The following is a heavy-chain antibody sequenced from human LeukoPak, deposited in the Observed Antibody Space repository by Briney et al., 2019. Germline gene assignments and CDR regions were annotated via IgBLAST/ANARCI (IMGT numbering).Heavy chain of an antibody. CDR3: AKEGTASKPSDLDY. V-gene: IGHV3-30*02. D-gene: IGHD1/OR15-1a*01. CDR2: IRYDGSNK. Sequence: PGGSLRLSCAASGFIFSDYGMHWVRQAPGKGLEWVAFIRYDGSNKYYLDSVKGRFTISRDSSKNTVYLQTNSLRAEDTAVYYCAKEGTASKPSDLDYWGQGTLVTVSS. CDR1: GFIFSDYG. J-gene: IGHJ4*02.